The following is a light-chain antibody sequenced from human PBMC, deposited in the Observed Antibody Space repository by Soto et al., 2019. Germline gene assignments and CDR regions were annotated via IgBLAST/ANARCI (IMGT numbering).Light chain of an antibody. CDR1: SSDVGSYNL. J-gene: IGLJ2*01. CDR2: EGS. CDR3: CSYVGSSTYVV. V-gene: IGLV2-23*01. Sequence: QSALTQPASVSGSPGQSITISCTGTSSDVGSYNLVSWYQHHPGKAPKFMIYEGSQRPSGVSNRFSGSKSGNTASLTISGLQAEDEADYYCCSYVGSSTYVVFGGGTKVTVL.